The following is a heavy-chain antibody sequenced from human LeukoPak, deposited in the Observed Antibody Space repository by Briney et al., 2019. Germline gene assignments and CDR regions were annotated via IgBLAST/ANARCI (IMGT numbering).Heavy chain of an antibody. J-gene: IGHJ4*01. CDR3: ATAIDYHDDSSGPWYSIDY. CDR2: ISAYNGNI. D-gene: IGHD3-22*01. CDR1: GYTFSSFA. V-gene: IGHV1-18*01. Sequence: AADQVSCQPSGYTFSSFAIVGVRQAPAQGLEGMGWISAYNGNINHAQQCQGRVTMTADTSTRTAYMEVRSLRSDDTAVYYWATAIDYHDDSSGPWYSIDYCGQRSLVTVSS.